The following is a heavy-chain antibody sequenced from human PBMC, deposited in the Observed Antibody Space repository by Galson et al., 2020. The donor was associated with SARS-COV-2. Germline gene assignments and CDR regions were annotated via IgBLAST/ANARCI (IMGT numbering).Heavy chain of an antibody. CDR3: VKPHDRYSYASDASFDY. CDR2: ISSNGGST. V-gene: IGHV3-64D*06. Sequence: GGSLRLSCSASGFTFSSYAMHWVRQDPGKGLEYVSAISSNGGSTYYADSVKGRFTISRDNSKNTLYLQMSSLRAEDTAVYYCVKPHDRYSYASDASFDYWGQGTLVTVSS. J-gene: IGHJ4*02. D-gene: IGHD5-18*01. CDR1: GFTFSSYA.